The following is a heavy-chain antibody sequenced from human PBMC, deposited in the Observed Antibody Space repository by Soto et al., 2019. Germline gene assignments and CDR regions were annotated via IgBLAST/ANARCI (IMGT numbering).Heavy chain of an antibody. V-gene: IGHV3-48*01. Sequence: EVQLVESGGGLVQPGGSLRLACAASGFTFSSYSLHWVRQAPGKGLEWVSYISSSSSTIYYADSVKGRFTISRDNAKNSLYLQMNSLRAEDTAVYYCARAGDYGDYVFDYWGQGTLVTVSS. CDR2: ISSSSSTI. CDR1: GFTFSSYS. CDR3: ARAGDYGDYVFDY. J-gene: IGHJ4*02. D-gene: IGHD4-17*01.